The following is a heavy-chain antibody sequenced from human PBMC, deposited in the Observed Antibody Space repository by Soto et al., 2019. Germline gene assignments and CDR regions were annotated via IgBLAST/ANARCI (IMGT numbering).Heavy chain of an antibody. J-gene: IGHJ6*02. Sequence: GGSLRLSCAASGFTFDDYTMHWVRQAPGKGLEWVSLISWDGGSTYYADSVKGRFTISRDNSKNSLYLQMNGLRTEDTALYYCAKGTSPVTTPYYYYYGMDVWGQGTTVTVSS. D-gene: IGHD4-4*01. CDR2: ISWDGGST. CDR1: GFTFDDYT. CDR3: AKGTSPVTTPYYYYYGMDV. V-gene: IGHV3-43*01.